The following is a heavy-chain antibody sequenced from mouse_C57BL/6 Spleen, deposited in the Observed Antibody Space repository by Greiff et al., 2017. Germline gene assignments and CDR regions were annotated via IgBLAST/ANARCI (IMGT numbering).Heavy chain of an antibody. CDR2: IDPSDSET. CDR1: GYTFTSYW. V-gene: IGHV1-52*01. J-gene: IGHJ4*01. CDR3: ARRGYDYDVNAMDY. D-gene: IGHD2-4*01. Sequence: QVQLKQPGAELVRPGSSVKLSCKASGYTFTSYWMHWVKQRPIQGLEWIGNIDPSDSETHYNQKFKDKATLTVDKSSSTAYMQLSSLTSEDSAVYYCARRGYDYDVNAMDYWGQGTSVTVSS.